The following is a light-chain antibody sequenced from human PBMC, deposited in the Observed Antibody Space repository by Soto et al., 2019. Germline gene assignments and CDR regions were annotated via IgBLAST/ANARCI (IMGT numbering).Light chain of an antibody. CDR1: QSIRYY. CDR2: AAS. CDR3: QQSYSTPQNT. Sequence: DIQMTQSPSSLSASVGDRVTITCRASQSIRYYLNWYQQKPGKAPKLLIYAASSLQSGVPARFSSSGSGTDFTLTISSLQPEDFATYYCQQSYSTPQNTFGQGTKLEIK. V-gene: IGKV1-39*01. J-gene: IGKJ2*01.